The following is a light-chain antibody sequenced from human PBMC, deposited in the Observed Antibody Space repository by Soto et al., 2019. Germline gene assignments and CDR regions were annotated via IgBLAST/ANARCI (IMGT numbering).Light chain of an antibody. CDR1: QGISKY. CDR3: QQRSYWR. CDR2: DAS. V-gene: IGKV3-11*01. Sequence: EMILTQPPATLSLSPGARATLSCKTSQGISKYIAWYQQKPGQPPRLLIYDASNRDTGIPARFSGNGSRTDFTLTITSLEPEDFSVYYCQQRSYWRFGGGTRVQIK. J-gene: IGKJ4*01.